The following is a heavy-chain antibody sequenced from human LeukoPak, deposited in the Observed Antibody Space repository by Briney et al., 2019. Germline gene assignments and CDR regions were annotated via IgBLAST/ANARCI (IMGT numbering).Heavy chain of an antibody. Sequence: PSETLSLTCKVSGGSISSSRHYWGWIRQPPGKGLEWIGSIYYSGSTYYNPSLKSRVTISVDTSKNQFSLKLSSVTAADTAVYYCARGPGPSHYDFWSGYYNYYYMDVWGKGTTVTVS. CDR2: IYYSGST. CDR1: GGSISSSRHY. D-gene: IGHD3-3*01. J-gene: IGHJ6*03. CDR3: ARGPGPSHYDFWSGYYNYYYMDV. V-gene: IGHV4-39*07.